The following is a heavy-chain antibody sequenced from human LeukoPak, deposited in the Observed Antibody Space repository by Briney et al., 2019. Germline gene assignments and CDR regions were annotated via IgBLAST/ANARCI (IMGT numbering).Heavy chain of an antibody. CDR1: GGTFSSYA. CDR3: ARAKLRDYYDSSGYYYDC. CDR2: IIPILGIA. J-gene: IGHJ4*02. V-gene: IGHV1-69*04. Sequence: SVKVSCKASGGTFSSYAISWVRQAPGQGLEWMGRIIPILGIANYAQKFQGRVTITADKSTSTAYMELSSLRSEDTAVYYCARAKLRDYYDSSGYYYDCWGQGTLVTVSS. D-gene: IGHD3-22*01.